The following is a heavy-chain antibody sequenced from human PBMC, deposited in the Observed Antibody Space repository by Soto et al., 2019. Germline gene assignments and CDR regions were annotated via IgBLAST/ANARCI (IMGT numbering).Heavy chain of an antibody. CDR2: IYWDHDE. Sequence: QITLKESGPTLVKPTQTLTLTCTFSGFSLTATGVGVGWIRQPPGKALEWLALIYWDHDERYNPSLKSRLTIAXXTXRXXVVPTMGNMDHVDTATYYCAHRGWFAEGHPNWCDPWGQGALVTVSS. D-gene: IGHD3-10*01. V-gene: IGHV2-5*02. CDR1: GFSLTATGVG. CDR3: AHRGWFAEGHPNWCDP. J-gene: IGHJ5*02.